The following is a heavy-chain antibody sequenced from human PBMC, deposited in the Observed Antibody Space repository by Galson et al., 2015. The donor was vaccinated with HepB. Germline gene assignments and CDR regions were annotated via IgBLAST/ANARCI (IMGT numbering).Heavy chain of an antibody. CDR1: GFTFSSYA. CDR2: ISYDGSNK. D-gene: IGHD3-10*01. CDR3: ARDSGSGTIRGVFDY. J-gene: IGHJ4*02. Sequence: SLRLSCAASGFTFSSYAMHWVRQAPGKGLEWVAVISYDGSNKYYADSVKGRFTISRDNSKNTLYLQMNSLRAEDTAVYYCARDSGSGTIRGVFDYWGQGTLVTVSS. V-gene: IGHV3-30*04.